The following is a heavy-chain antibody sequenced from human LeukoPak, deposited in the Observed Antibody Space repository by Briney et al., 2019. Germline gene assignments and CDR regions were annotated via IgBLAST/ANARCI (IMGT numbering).Heavy chain of an antibody. D-gene: IGHD3-10*01. CDR1: GGSISTYY. CDR2: IYYSGST. CDR3: ARVYGSGNYWFDAFDI. J-gene: IGHJ3*02. V-gene: IGHV4-59*01. Sequence: SETLPLACTVSGGSISTYYWSWIRQPPGKGLEWIGYIYYSGSTNYNPSLKSRVTISVDTSKNQFSLKLSSVTTADTAVYYCARVYGSGNYWFDAFDIWGQGTMVTVSS.